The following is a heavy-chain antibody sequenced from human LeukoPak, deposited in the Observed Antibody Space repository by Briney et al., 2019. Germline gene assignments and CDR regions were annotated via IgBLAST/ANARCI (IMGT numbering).Heavy chain of an antibody. D-gene: IGHD3-3*01. V-gene: IGHV4-34*01. CDR3: ARERRPTYYDFWSGYYI. CDR1: GGSFSGYY. J-gene: IGHJ4*02. CDR2: INHSGST. Sequence: KTSETLSLTCAVYGGSFSGYYWSWIRQPPGKGLEWIGEINHSGSTNYNPSLKSRVTISVDTSKNQFSLKLSSVTAADTAVYYCARERRPTYYDFWSGYYIWGQGTLVTVSS.